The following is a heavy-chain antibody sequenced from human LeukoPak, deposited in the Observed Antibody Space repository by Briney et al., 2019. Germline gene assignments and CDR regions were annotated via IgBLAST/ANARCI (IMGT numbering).Heavy chain of an antibody. V-gene: IGHV4-59*08. J-gene: IGHJ2*01. D-gene: IGHD6-13*01. CDR1: GGSISGYY. CDR2: IYYSGST. Sequence: SETLSLTCTVSGGSISGYYWSWIRQPPGKGLEWIGYIYYSGSTNYDPSLRSRVSISVDTSENQFSLKLTSVTAADTAVYFCARQASWLPYFDLWGRGALVTVSS. CDR3: ARQASWLPYFDL.